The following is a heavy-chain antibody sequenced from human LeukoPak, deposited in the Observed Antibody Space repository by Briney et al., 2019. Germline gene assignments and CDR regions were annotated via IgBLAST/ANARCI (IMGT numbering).Heavy chain of an antibody. J-gene: IGHJ4*02. CDR1: GFTFSSYS. D-gene: IGHD7-27*01. CDR3: ARDQSDWGLFDY. V-gene: IGHV3-21*01. Sequence: PGGSLRLSCAASGFTFSSYSMNWVRQAPGKGLEWVSSISSSSSYIYYADSVKGRFTISRDNAKNSLYLQMNSLRAEDTAVYYCARDQSDWGLFDYWGQGTLVTVSS. CDR2: ISSSSSYI.